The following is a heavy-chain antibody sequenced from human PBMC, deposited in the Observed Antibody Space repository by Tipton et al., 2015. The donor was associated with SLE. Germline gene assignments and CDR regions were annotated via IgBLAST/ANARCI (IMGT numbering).Heavy chain of an antibody. D-gene: IGHD4-17*01. Sequence: SLRLSCAASGFTFSSYALSWVRQAPGKGLEWVSSISSSSSYIYYADSVKGRFTISRDNAKNSLYLQMNSLRAEDTAVYYCARANGANFDYWGQGTLVTVSS. CDR3: ARANGANFDY. V-gene: IGHV3-21*01. CDR1: GFTFSSYA. CDR2: ISSSSSYI. J-gene: IGHJ4*02.